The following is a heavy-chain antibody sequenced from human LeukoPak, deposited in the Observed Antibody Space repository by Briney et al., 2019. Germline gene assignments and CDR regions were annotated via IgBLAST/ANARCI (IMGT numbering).Heavy chain of an antibody. CDR2: ISSSSYI. Sequence: GGSLRLSCAASGFTFSSYSMNWVRQAPGKGLEWVSSISSSSYIYYADSVKGRFTISRENSKNSLYLQMNSLRAEDTAVYYCARAGGYYDSSGYNDYWGQGTLVTVSS. D-gene: IGHD3-22*01. V-gene: IGHV3-21*01. CDR3: ARAGGYYDSSGYNDY. J-gene: IGHJ4*02. CDR1: GFTFSSYS.